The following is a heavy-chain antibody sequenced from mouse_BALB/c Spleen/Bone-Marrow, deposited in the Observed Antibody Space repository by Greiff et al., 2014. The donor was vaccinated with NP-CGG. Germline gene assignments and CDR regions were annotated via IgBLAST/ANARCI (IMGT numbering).Heavy chain of an antibody. Sequence: EVQLQQSGAELVRSGASVKLSCTASGFNIKDYYMHWVKQRPEQGLEWIGWIDPENGDTEYAPKVQGRATMTADTSSNTAYLQLSSLASEDTAVYYCNARGDYEFDYFAYWGQGTTLTISS. CDR3: NARGDYEFDYFAY. V-gene: IGHV14-4*02. D-gene: IGHD2-4*01. CDR1: GFNIKDYY. J-gene: IGHJ2*01. CDR2: IDPENGDT.